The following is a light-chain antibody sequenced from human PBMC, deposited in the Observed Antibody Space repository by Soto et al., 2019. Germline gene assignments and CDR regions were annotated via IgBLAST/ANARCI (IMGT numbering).Light chain of an antibody. CDR1: SSDVGGYNY. Sequence: QSALTQPASVSGSRGQSITISCTGTSSDVGGYNYVSWYQQHPDKAPKLMIYEVSNRPSGVSSRFSGSKSGNTASLTISGRLAEDEADYYCSSYTSSNTVLFGGGTKVTVL. CDR2: EVS. CDR3: SSYTSSNTVL. V-gene: IGLV2-14*01. J-gene: IGLJ2*01.